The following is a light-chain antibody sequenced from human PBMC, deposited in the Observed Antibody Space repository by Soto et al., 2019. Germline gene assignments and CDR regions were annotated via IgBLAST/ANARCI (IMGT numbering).Light chain of an antibody. J-gene: IGLJ1*01. CDR1: SSDVGGYNY. CDR3: SSYTSRNTYV. CDR2: EVS. V-gene: IGLV2-14*01. Sequence: QSALTHPAAVSGSPGQSITISCTGTSSDVGGYNYVSWYQQHPGKAPKLMIYEVSNRPSGVSFRFSGSKSGNTASLTISGLQAEDEADYYCSSYTSRNTYVLGTGTK.